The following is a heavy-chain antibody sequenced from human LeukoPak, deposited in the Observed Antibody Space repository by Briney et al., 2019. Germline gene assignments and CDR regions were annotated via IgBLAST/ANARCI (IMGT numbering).Heavy chain of an antibody. V-gene: IGHV3-30-3*01. Sequence: GRSLRLSCAASGFTFSSYAMHWVRQAPGKGLEWVAVISYDGSNKYYADSVKGRFTISRDNSKNTLYLQMNSLRAEDTAVYYCARNSESSAFDYWGQGTLVTVSS. D-gene: IGHD3-10*01. CDR3: ARNSESSAFDY. CDR1: GFTFSSYA. CDR2: ISYDGSNK. J-gene: IGHJ4*02.